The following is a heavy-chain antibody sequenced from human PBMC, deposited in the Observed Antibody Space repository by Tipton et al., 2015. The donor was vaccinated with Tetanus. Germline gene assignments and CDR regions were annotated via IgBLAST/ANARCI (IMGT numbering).Heavy chain of an antibody. Sequence: TLSLTCTVSGGPISSYYWSWIRQPAGKGLEWIGRIYTSGSTNYNPSLKSRVTMSVDTSKNQFSLKLSSVTAADTAVYYCARDEVVITTGWWFDPWGQGTLVTVSS. CDR2: IYTSGST. CDR3: ARDEVVITTGWWFDP. CDR1: GGPISSYY. V-gene: IGHV4-4*07. J-gene: IGHJ5*02. D-gene: IGHD3-22*01.